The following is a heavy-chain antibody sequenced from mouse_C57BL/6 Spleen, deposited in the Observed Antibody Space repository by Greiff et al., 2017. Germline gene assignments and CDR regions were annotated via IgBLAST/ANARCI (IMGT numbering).Heavy chain of an antibody. V-gene: IGHV14-2*01. Sequence: VQLQQSGAELVKPGASVKLSCTASGFNIKDYYMHWVKQRTEQGLAWIGRIDPEDGETKYAPKFPGKATITADTSSNTAYLQLSSRTSEDTAVYYCAREGDGDWYFDVWGTGTTVTVSS. CDR2: IDPEDGET. J-gene: IGHJ1*03. CDR1: GFNIKDYY. CDR3: AREGDGDWYFDV. D-gene: IGHD3-3*01.